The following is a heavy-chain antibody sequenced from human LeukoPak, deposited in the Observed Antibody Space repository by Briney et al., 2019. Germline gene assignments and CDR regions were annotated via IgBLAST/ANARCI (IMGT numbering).Heavy chain of an antibody. CDR2: IYYSGST. D-gene: IGHD6-25*01. V-gene: IGHV4-30-4*01. CDR3: ARDRSGIAAD. Sequence: PSETQSLTCTVSGGSISSGDYYWSWIRQPPGKGLEWIGYIYYSGSTYYNPSLKSRVTMSVDTSKNQFSLKLSSVTAADTAVFYCARDRSGIAADWGQGILVTVSS. J-gene: IGHJ4*02. CDR1: GGSISSGDYY.